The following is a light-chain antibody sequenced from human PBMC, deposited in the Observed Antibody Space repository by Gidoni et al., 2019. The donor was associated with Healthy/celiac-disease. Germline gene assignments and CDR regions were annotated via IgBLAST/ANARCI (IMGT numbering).Light chain of an antibody. V-gene: IGKV1-39*01. J-gene: IGKJ2*04. CDR1: QSISGY. CDR3: QQSYSTPCS. CDR2: AAS. Sequence: DIQMTQTPSSLSASVGDRVALTCRASQSISGYLNWYQQKPGKAPNLLIYAASSLQSGVPSRFSGSGSGTDFTLTISSLQPEDFATYYCQQSYSTPCSFXQXTKLEIK.